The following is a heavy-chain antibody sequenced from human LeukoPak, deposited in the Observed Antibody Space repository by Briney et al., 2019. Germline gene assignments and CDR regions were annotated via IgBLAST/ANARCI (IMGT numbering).Heavy chain of an antibody. CDR2: INSKTDGGTT. D-gene: IGHD3-16*01. CDR1: GFTFSSYW. J-gene: IGHJ4*02. Sequence: GGSLRLSCAASGFTFSSYWMSWVRQAPGKGLEWVGRINSKTDGGTTDYAAPVKGRFTISRDDSKNTLYLQMNSLKTEDTAVYYCTTDRRLRLGGYWGQGTLVTVSA. CDR3: TTDRRLRLGGY. V-gene: IGHV3-15*01.